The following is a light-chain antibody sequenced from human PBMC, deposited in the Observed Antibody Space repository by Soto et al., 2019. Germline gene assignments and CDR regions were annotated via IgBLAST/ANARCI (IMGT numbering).Light chain of an antibody. Sequence: EIVLTQSPGTLSLSPGERATLSCRASQSVSSRYVAWYQQKPGQAPRLLIYGASSRAIGIPDRFSGSGSGTDFTLTITNLESEDFAVYYCQQRSNWPWTFGQGTKVDIK. J-gene: IGKJ1*01. CDR3: QQRSNWPWT. V-gene: IGKV3D-20*02. CDR1: QSVSSRY. CDR2: GAS.